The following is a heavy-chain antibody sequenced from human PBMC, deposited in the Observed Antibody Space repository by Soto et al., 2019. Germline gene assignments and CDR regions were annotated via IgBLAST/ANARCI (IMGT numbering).Heavy chain of an antibody. D-gene: IGHD5-12*01. J-gene: IGHJ6*03. CDR1: GGSISSGGYY. Sequence: SETLSLTCTVSGGSISSGGYYWSWIRQHPGKGLEWIGYIYYSGSTYYNPSLKSRVTISVDTSKNQFSLKLSSVTAADTAVYYCARVEWLRHYYYYMDFCGTATTVTVSS. CDR2: IYYSGST. V-gene: IGHV4-31*03. CDR3: ARVEWLRHYYYYMDF.